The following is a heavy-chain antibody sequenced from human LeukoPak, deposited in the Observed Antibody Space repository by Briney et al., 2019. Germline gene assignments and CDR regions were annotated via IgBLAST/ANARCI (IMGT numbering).Heavy chain of an antibody. CDR2: ISGGGSTT. CDR1: GFIFSSYA. CDR3: ARGPDPVVRGPRRAFDL. Sequence: GGSLRLSCAASGFIFSSYAMNWVRQAPGKGLEWVAVISGGGSTTIYADSVKGRFTISRDDSKNTVYLQMNSLGVDDTALYYCARGPDPVVRGPRRAFDLWGQGTMVTVSS. V-gene: IGHV3-23*01. J-gene: IGHJ3*01. D-gene: IGHD3-10*01.